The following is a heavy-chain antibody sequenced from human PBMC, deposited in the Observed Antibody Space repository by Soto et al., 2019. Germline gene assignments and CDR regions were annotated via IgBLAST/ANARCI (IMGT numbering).Heavy chain of an antibody. CDR3: ARDGGYTGYEQGNPFDI. CDR1: GGSISPYF. CDR2: MYATGTT. J-gene: IGHJ3*02. D-gene: IGHD5-12*01. V-gene: IGHV4-4*07. Sequence: QVQLQESGPGLVKPSETLSLTCTVSGGSISPYFWSWIRQPAGKGLEWIGRMYATGTTNYNPSLNSRVSMSIDTSENQFSLKLRSVTAADTAVYYCARDGGYTGYEQGNPFDIWGQGTMVSVSS.